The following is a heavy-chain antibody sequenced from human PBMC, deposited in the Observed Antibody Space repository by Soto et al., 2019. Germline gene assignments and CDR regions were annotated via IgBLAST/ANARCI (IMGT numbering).Heavy chain of an antibody. CDR2: VFHTGNT. V-gene: IGHV4-4*02. CDR3: ARKALVRFDY. J-gene: IGHJ4*02. CDR1: GDSMARSVW. Sequence: PSETLSLTCTVSGDSMARSVWWTWVRQPPGKGLERIGEVFHTGNTNYNPSLKSRVTISVDKSTNEFSLQRTSVTAADTAIYYCARKALVRFDYGGQGALVTVSS.